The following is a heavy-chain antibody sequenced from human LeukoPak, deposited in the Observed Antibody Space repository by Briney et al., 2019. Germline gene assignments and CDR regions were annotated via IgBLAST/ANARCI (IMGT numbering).Heavy chain of an antibody. J-gene: IGHJ4*02. CDR2: ISYDGSNK. CDR1: GFSFSSYD. V-gene: IGHV3-30-3*01. Sequence: PGGSLRLSCAASGFSFSSYDMHWVRQSPGKGLEWVTLISYDGSNKYYADSVKGRFTISRDNSKNTLYLQMNSLRAGDTAVYYCARDRCSSTSCYSYDYWGQGTLVTVSS. CDR3: ARDRCSSTSCYSYDY. D-gene: IGHD2-2*01.